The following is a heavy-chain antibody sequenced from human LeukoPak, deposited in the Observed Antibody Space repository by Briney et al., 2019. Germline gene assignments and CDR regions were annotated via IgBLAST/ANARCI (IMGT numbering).Heavy chain of an antibody. J-gene: IGHJ6*02. V-gene: IGHV3-66*02. Sequence: GGSLGLSSAASGFTAASIYMSWVPEAPGPGLEWVSLIYIGGNTYYADSVKGRFAISRENSKNTLYLQMNSLRPEDTAVYYCARGFGKAAANVFGGYTMGVWGQGTTVTVSS. D-gene: IGHD6-13*01. CDR1: GFTAASIY. CDR2: IYIGGNT. CDR3: ARGFGKAAANVFGGYTMGV.